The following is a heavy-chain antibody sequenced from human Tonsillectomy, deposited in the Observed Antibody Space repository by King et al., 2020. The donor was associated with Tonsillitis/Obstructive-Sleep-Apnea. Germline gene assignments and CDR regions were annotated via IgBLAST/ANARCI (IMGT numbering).Heavy chain of an antibody. CDR1: GFTFTGFV. CDR3: ARDPSDYYFDY. CDR2: IPFDGNKK. V-gene: IGHV3-30*04. Sequence: QLVQSGGGVVQPGRSLRLSCAASGFTFTGFVMHCFRQAPGKGLEWVAFIPFDGNKKFYADSVKVRFTISRDNSKNTLYLQMNSLRAEDTGLYYCARDPSDYYFDYWGQGTLVTVSS. J-gene: IGHJ4*02.